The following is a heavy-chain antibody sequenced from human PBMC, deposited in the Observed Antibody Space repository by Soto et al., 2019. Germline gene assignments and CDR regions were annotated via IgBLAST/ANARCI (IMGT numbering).Heavy chain of an antibody. Sequence: GGSLRLSCAASGFTFSSYAMHWVRQAPGKGLEWVAVISYDGSNKYYADSVKGRFTISRDNSKNTLYLQMSSLRAEDTAVYYCARDQLIGDIVVVVAATGAFDIWGQGTMVTVSS. CDR3: ARDQLIGDIVVVVAATGAFDI. J-gene: IGHJ3*02. CDR1: GFTFSSYA. D-gene: IGHD2-15*01. CDR2: ISYDGSNK. V-gene: IGHV3-30-3*01.